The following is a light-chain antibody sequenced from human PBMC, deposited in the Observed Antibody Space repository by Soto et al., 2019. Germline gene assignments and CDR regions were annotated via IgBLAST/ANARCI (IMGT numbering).Light chain of an antibody. CDR2: EVS. CDR1: SNDVGGYNF. J-gene: IGLJ2*01. V-gene: IGLV2-23*02. Sequence: QSALTQPASVSGSPGQSITISCTGTSNDVGGYNFVSWYQQHPGKAPKLIIYEVSERPSGVSTRFSGSKSGNMASLTISGLQAEDEAEYYCCSYATPRQFGGGTKLTVL. CDR3: CSYATPRQ.